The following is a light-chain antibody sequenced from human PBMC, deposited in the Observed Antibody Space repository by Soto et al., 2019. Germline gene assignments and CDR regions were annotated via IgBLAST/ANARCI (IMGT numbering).Light chain of an antibody. J-gene: IGKJ1*01. Sequence: DVQITHTPSTLSASLGDIFTITCRTSQSISSWLAWYQQRPGKAPKLLIYKASTLKSGVPSRFSGSGSGTEFTLTISSLQPDDFATYYCQQYNSYPWTFGQGTKVDIK. CDR2: KAS. CDR1: QSISSW. V-gene: IGKV1-5*03. CDR3: QQYNSYPWT.